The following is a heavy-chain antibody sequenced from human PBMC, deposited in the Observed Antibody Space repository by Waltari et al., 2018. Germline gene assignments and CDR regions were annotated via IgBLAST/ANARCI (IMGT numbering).Heavy chain of an antibody. V-gene: IGHV5-51*03. Sequence: EVQLVQSGAEVKKPGESLKISCKGSGYSFTSYWIGWVRQMPGKCLEWMGIIDPGDSDTRYSTSFQCQVTISADKSISTAYLQWSSRKASDTAMYYCEVYIAAAGTMGAKFDPWGQGTLVTVSS. CDR2: IDPGDSDT. J-gene: IGHJ5*02. CDR3: EVYIAAAGTMGAKFDP. CDR1: GYSFTSYW. D-gene: IGHD6-13*01.